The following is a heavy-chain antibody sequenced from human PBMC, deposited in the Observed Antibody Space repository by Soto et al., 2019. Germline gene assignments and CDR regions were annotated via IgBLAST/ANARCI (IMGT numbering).Heavy chain of an antibody. CDR3: VRSSIEPRIFMYPFDY. V-gene: IGHV4-31*03. D-gene: IGHD6-6*01. J-gene: IGHJ4*02. CDR1: GGSITSGGFY. CDR2: IFHSGSI. Sequence: SETLSLTCSVSGGSITSGGFYWSWIRQHPEKGLEWIAYIFHSGSIDFNPSLKGRIIISADTSKNQFSLKLTSVTAADTAVYFCVRSSIEPRIFMYPFDYWGLGTLVTVSS.